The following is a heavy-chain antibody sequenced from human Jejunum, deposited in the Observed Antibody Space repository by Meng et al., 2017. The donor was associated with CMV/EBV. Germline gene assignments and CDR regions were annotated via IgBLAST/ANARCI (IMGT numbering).Heavy chain of an antibody. CDR3: AKDHDFVTGKNYHYAMDV. J-gene: IGHJ6*02. Sequence: FRHYGMHWVHQAPGQGLEWVSFMRYDGKTTYYADSVKGRFTISRDNSKNTVYLQMNSLRPEDTAVYFCAKDHDFVTGKNYHYAMDVWGQGTTVTVSS. CDR1: FRHYG. CDR2: MRYDGKTT. V-gene: IGHV3-30*02. D-gene: IGHD2-21*02.